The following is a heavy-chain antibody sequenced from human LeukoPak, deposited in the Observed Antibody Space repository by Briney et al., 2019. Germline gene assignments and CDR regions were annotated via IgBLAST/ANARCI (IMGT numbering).Heavy chain of an antibody. Sequence: SETLSLTCTVSGGSISSYYWSWIRQPAGKGLEWIGRIYTSGSTNYNPSLKSRVTMSVDTSKNQFSLKLSSVTAADTAVYYCARDLGAMVRGVGVEFDPWGQGTLVTVSS. D-gene: IGHD3-10*01. CDR1: GGSISSYY. CDR3: ARDLGAMVRGVGVEFDP. J-gene: IGHJ5*02. CDR2: IYTSGST. V-gene: IGHV4-4*07.